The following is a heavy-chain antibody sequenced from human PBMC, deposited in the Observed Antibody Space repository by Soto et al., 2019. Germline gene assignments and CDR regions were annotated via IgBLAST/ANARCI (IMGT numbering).Heavy chain of an antibody. Sequence: QVQLVESGGGVVQPGRSLRLSCAASGFTFSSYAMHWVRQAPGKGLEWVAVISYDGSNKYYADSVKGRFTISRDNSKNTLYLQMNSLRAEDTAVYYWARERGEDMYYYYGMDVWGQGTTVTVSS. CDR1: GFTFSSYA. CDR2: ISYDGSNK. V-gene: IGHV3-30-3*01. D-gene: IGHD2-15*01. J-gene: IGHJ6*02. CDR3: ARERGEDMYYYYGMDV.